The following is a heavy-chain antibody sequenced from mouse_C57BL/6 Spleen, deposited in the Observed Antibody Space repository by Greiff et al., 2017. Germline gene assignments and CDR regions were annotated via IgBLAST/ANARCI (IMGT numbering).Heavy chain of an antibody. CDR2: ISSGSSTI. V-gene: IGHV5-17*01. CDR3: ARPLYYYGYEGFAY. CDR1: GFTFSDYG. Sequence: EVHLVESGGGLVKPGGSLKLSCAASGFTFSDYGMHWVRQAPEKGLEWVAYISSGSSTIYYADTVKGRFTISRDNAKNTLFLQMTSLRSEDTAMYYCARPLYYYGYEGFAYWGQGTLVTVSA. J-gene: IGHJ3*01. D-gene: IGHD2-2*01.